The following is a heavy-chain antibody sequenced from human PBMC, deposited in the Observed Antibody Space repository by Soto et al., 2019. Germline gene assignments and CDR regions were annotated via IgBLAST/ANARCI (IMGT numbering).Heavy chain of an antibody. CDR1: GFTVSNNY. Sequence: EVQLVEPGGGLIQPGGSLRLSCAASGFTVSNNYMRWVRQAPGKGLEWVSLIYSGGNTHYADSVKGRFTISRDDSKNTLYLQMTSLRVEDTAVYYCARDPPGIAASGAGGWGQGTLVTVSS. CDR2: IYSGGNT. J-gene: IGHJ4*02. V-gene: IGHV3-53*01. CDR3: ARDPPGIAASGAGG. D-gene: IGHD6-13*01.